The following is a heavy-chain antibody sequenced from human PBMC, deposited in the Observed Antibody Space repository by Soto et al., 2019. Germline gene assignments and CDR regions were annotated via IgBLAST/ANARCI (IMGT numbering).Heavy chain of an antibody. CDR3: ARPYSSGWYAAFDI. D-gene: IGHD6-19*01. Sequence: ASETLSLTCTVSGGSISSYYWSWIRQPPGKGLEWIGFIYYSGSTNYNPSLKSRVTISVDTSKNQFSLKLNSVTAADTAVYYCARPYSSGWYAAFDIWGQGTMVTVSS. J-gene: IGHJ3*02. CDR2: IYYSGST. V-gene: IGHV4-59*08. CDR1: GGSISSYY.